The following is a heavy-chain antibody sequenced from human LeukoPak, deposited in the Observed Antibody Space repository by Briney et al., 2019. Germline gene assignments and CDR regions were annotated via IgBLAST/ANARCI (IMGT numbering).Heavy chain of an antibody. Sequence: PSETLSLTCTVSGGSISSGDYYWSWIRQPPGKGLEWIGYIYYSGSTYYNPSLKSRVTISVDTSKNQFSLKLSSVTAADTAVYYCAREHGGPSTPPIFDYWGQGTLVTVSS. D-gene: IGHD2-2*01. CDR3: AREHGGPSTPPIFDY. CDR1: GGSISSGDYY. CDR2: IYYSGST. J-gene: IGHJ4*02. V-gene: IGHV4-30-4*01.